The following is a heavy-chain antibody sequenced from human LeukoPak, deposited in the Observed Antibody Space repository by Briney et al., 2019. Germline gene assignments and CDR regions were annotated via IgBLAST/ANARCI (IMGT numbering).Heavy chain of an antibody. CDR2: IYPGDSDT. CDR3: ARFVYTSSLDY. J-gene: IGHJ4*02. V-gene: IGHV5-51*01. Sequence: GEPLNISCKASGYSFTSYWIGWLRQMPGKGLECMGIIYPGDSDTRYSPSFQGQVTISADKSSSTASLKWSSLKASDTAMYYCARFVYTSSLDYWGQGTLVTVSS. CDR1: GYSFTSYW. D-gene: IGHD2-8*01.